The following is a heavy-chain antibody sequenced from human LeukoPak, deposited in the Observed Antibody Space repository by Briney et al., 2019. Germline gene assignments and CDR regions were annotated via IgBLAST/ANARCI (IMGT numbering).Heavy chain of an antibody. V-gene: IGHV3-23*01. J-gene: IGHJ4*02. CDR1: GFTFSSYA. CDR2: ISGSGGST. D-gene: IGHD3-10*01. Sequence: GGSLRLSCAASGFTFSSYAMSWVRQAPGKGLEWVSAISGSGGSTYYADSVKGRFTISRDNSKNTLYLQMNSLRAEDTAVYYCAKDLYRYYYGSGSPNFDYWGQGTLVTVSS. CDR3: AKDLYRYYYGSGSPNFDY.